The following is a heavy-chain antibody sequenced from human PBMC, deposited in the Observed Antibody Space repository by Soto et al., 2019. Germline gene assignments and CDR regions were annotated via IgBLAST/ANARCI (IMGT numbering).Heavy chain of an antibody. CDR1: GGSISSYY. V-gene: IGHV4-59*01. CDR2: TSNSGNT. CDR3: ARDPNWKGYYGTEA. J-gene: IGHJ6*02. Sequence: SVTLSLTSTVSGGSISSYYWSWIRQPPGRGLEWIRHTSNSGNTNYNPPLKSRVTISEDTSKNQFSLKLSSVTAADTAVYYRARDPNWKGYYGTEARGQGTTVTVPS. D-gene: IGHD1-1*01.